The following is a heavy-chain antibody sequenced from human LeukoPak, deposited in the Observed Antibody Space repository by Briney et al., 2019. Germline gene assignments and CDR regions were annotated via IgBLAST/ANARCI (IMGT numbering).Heavy chain of an antibody. CDR1: GFTFSSYA. Sequence: GGSLRLSCAASGFTFSSYAMSWVRQALGKGLEWVSAISGSGGSTYYADSVKGRFTISRDNSKNTLYLQMNSLRAEDTAVYYCAKDYYYGSGSCHDYWGQGTLVTVSS. CDR3: AKDYYYGSGSCHDY. V-gene: IGHV3-23*01. CDR2: ISGSGGST. J-gene: IGHJ4*02. D-gene: IGHD3-10*01.